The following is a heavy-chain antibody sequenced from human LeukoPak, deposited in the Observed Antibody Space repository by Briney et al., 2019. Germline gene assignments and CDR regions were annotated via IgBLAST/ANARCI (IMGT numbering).Heavy chain of an antibody. CDR3: AKGVRSGTYYNCFDP. Sequence: GGSLRLSCVASGFTLNDYALHWVRQAPGKGLEWISLISGDGDSTYYADSVKGRFTISRDNSRNSLYLQMSSLRAEDTAVYYCAKGVRSGTYYNCFDPWGQGTLVTVSS. J-gene: IGHJ5*02. CDR1: GFTLNDYA. V-gene: IGHV3-43*02. D-gene: IGHD1-26*01. CDR2: ISGDGDST.